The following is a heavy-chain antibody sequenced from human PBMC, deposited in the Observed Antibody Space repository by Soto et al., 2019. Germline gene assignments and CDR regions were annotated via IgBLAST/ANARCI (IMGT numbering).Heavy chain of an antibody. CDR3: AMSPDYGDYVSKKIGRSKSFSYDY. CDR2: IYSGGST. D-gene: IGHD4-17*01. Sequence: GGSLRLSCAASGFTVSSNYMSWVRQAPGKGLEWVSVIYSGGSTYYADSVKGRFTISRHNSKNTLYLQMNSLRAEDTAVYYCAMSPDYGDYVSKKIGRSKSFSYDYWGQGTLVTVSS. V-gene: IGHV3-53*04. CDR1: GFTVSSNY. J-gene: IGHJ4*02.